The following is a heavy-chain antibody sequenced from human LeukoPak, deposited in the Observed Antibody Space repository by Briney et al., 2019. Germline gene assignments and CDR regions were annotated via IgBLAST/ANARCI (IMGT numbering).Heavy chain of an antibody. V-gene: IGHV1-2*02. Sequence: ASVKVSCKASGYTFTGYYMHWVRQAPGQGLEWMGWINPNSGGTNYAQKFQGRVTMTRDTSISTAYMELSRLRSDDTAVYYCARDLIPLFPYDYGGWVDYWGQGTLVTVSS. J-gene: IGHJ4*02. D-gene: IGHD4-23*01. CDR2: INPNSGGT. CDR1: GYTFTGYY. CDR3: ARDLIPLFPYDYGGWVDY.